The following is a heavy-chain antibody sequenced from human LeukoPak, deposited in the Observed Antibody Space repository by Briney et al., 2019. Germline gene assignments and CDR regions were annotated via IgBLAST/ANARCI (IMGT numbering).Heavy chain of an antibody. V-gene: IGHV1-18*01. CDR2: ISAYNGNT. CDR3: AGGAAYDILTGYATAT. CDR1: GYTFTNYG. Sequence: ASVKVSCKASGYTFTNYGISWVRQAPGQGLEWMGWISAYNGNTNYAQKLQGRVTITADKSTSTAYMELSSLRSEDTAVYYCAGGAAYDILTGYATATWGQGTLVTVSS. D-gene: IGHD3-9*01. J-gene: IGHJ5*02.